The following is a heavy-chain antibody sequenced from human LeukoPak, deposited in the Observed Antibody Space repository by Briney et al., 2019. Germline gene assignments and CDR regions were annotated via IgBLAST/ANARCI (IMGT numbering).Heavy chain of an antibody. Sequence: ASVKVSCKASGYTFTSYGINWVRQAPGQGLEWMGWINPNSGGTNYAQKFQGRVTMTRDTSISTAYMELSRLRSDDTAVYYCARDERYDSSGYPFDYWGQGTLVTVSS. CDR3: ARDERYDSSGYPFDY. CDR1: GYTFTSYG. D-gene: IGHD3-22*01. CDR2: INPNSGGT. V-gene: IGHV1-2*02. J-gene: IGHJ4*02.